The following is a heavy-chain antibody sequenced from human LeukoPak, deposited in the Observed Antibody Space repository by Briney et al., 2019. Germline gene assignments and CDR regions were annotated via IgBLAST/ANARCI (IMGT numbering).Heavy chain of an antibody. V-gene: IGHV4-61*05. Sequence: SETLSLTCTVSGGSISSNSYYWGWIRQPPGKGLEWIGYSYYSGSTTHNPSLQSRVTISVDTSRNQFSLKLTSVTAADTAVYYCAREGGPYRPLDYSGQGTLVTVSS. CDR2: SYYSGST. CDR3: AREGGPYRPLDY. CDR1: GGSISSNSYY. J-gene: IGHJ4*02.